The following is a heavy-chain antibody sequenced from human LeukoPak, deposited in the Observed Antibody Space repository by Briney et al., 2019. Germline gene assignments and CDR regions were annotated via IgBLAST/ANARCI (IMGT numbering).Heavy chain of an antibody. Sequence: ASVKVSCKVSGYTLTELSMHWVRQAPGKGLEWMGGFDPEDGETIYAQKFQGRVTMTEDTSTDTAYMELSSLRSEDTAVYYCATSNQYYYDSSGYYLNWFDPWGQGTLVTASS. V-gene: IGHV1-24*01. J-gene: IGHJ5*02. CDR1: GYTLTELS. CDR2: FDPEDGET. D-gene: IGHD3-22*01. CDR3: ATSNQYYYDSSGYYLNWFDP.